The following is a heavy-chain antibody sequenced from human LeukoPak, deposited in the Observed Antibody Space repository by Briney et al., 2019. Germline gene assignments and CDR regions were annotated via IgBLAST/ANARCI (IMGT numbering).Heavy chain of an antibody. CDR3: ARGKLELHRPVLYYFDY. CDR2: RCDDGRD. CDR1: GVSISTSC. V-gene: IGHV4-4*08. Sequence: SETLSLTCTVSGVSISTSCWSWIRQSPGRGLEWVGYRCDDGRDLYNPSLRSRVSRVTISVDASENQFSLKLSSVTAADTAVYYCARGKLELHRPVLYYFDYWGQGTLVTVSS. J-gene: IGHJ4*02. D-gene: IGHD1-7*01.